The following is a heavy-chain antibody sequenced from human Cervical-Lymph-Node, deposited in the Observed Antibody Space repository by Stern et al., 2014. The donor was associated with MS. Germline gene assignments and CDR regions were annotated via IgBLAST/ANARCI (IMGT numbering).Heavy chain of an antibody. D-gene: IGHD2-15*01. CDR1: GGTFSSYA. J-gene: IGHJ3*02. CDR2: IIPIFGIA. Sequence: QDQLVQSGAEVKKPGSSVKVSCKASGGTFSSYAISWVRQAPGQGPEWMGGIIPIFGIANYAQKFQGRVTITADKSTSTAYMELSSLRSEDTAVYYCAREIHPVAATPGGFDIWGQGTMVTVSS. V-gene: IGHV1-69*14. CDR3: AREIHPVAATPGGFDI.